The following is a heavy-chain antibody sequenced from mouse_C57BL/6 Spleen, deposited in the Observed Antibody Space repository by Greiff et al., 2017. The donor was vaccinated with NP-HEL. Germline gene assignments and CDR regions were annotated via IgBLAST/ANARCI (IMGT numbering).Heavy chain of an antibody. CDR2: IDPENGDT. CDR1: GFNIKDDY. CDR3: TLFNYYGSSPPFDY. J-gene: IGHJ2*01. V-gene: IGHV14-4*01. Sequence: EVQLQQSGAELVRPGASVKLSCTASGFNIKDDYMHWVKQRPEQGLEWIGWIDPENGDTESASKFQGKATITADTSSNPAYLQLSSLTSEDTAVYYCTLFNYYGSSPPFDYWGQGTTLTVSS. D-gene: IGHD1-1*01.